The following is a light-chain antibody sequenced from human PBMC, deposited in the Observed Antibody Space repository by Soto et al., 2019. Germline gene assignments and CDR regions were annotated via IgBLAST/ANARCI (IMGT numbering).Light chain of an antibody. Sequence: DMQMTQSPSSVSASLGDRVTITCRASQDIHTWLAWYQQKPGQAPKLLIYGASHLQSGVPSRFSGSGSGTDFTLTISRLQSADFATYYCQQANSFPFTFGPGTKVDVK. CDR3: QQANSFPFT. CDR2: GAS. V-gene: IGKV1-12*01. J-gene: IGKJ3*01. CDR1: QDIHTW.